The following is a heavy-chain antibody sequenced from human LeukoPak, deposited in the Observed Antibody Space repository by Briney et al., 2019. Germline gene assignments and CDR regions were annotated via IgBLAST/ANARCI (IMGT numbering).Heavy chain of an antibody. CDR3: ARGQWFRAF. J-gene: IGHJ4*02. Sequence: PETLSLTCAVYGGSFSGYYWTWIRQSPGRGLEWIGEVHYSGSATYNPSLKSRVTISVDTSINQFSLKMNSVTAADTAVYYCARGQWFRAFWSRGTPVTVSS. CDR2: VHYSGSA. CDR1: GGSFSGYY. D-gene: IGHD3-10*01. V-gene: IGHV4-34*01.